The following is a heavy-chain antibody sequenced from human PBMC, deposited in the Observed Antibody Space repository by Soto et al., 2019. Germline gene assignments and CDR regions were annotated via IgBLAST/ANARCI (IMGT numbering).Heavy chain of an antibody. CDR2: ISVSGAYT. D-gene: IGHD2-15*01. Sequence: PGGSLKLSWAAPGFTFSVYVMDGFLQAPGKGLDWVSTISVSGAYTYYADSVTGRFTISRDNSKNTVYLQMTTLRADDTAMYYCATRHLEHCSGGNCNPFAFWGHGTLVTVSS. J-gene: IGHJ4*01. CDR3: ATRHLEHCSGGNCNPFAF. CDR1: GFTFSVYV. V-gene: IGHV3-23*01.